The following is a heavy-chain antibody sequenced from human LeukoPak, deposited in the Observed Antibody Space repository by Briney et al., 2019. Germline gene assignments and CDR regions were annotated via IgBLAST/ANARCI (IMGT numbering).Heavy chain of an antibody. V-gene: IGHV3-11*04. D-gene: IGHD3-10*01. CDR2: ISSSGYTK. CDR3: AKVLEVLH. CDR1: GGSISSSSYY. Sequence: LSLTCTVSGGSISSSSYYWGWIRQPPGKGLEWVSYISSSGYTKYYADSLKGRFTISRDNAKKTLYLQINSLRAEDTAVYYCAKVLEVLHWGQGTLVTVSS. J-gene: IGHJ4*02.